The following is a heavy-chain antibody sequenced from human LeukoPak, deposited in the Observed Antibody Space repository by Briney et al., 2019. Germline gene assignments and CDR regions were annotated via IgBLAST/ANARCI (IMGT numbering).Heavy chain of an antibody. Sequence: GGSLRLSCAASGFTFNNYAMTWVRQAPGKGLEWVSVISAGSTNTYYADPVKGRFTISRDDSNSILYLQMNSLRAEDTATYYCAKGNTGHSSSPCDYWGQGTLVTVSS. J-gene: IGHJ4*02. CDR3: AKGNTGHSSSPCDY. CDR1: GFTFNNYA. D-gene: IGHD4-23*01. V-gene: IGHV3-23*01. CDR2: ISAGSTNT.